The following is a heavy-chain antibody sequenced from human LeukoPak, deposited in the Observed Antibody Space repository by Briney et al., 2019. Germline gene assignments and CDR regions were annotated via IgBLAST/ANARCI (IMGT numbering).Heavy chain of an antibody. Sequence: PGGSLRLSCAASGFTFSGSAMHCVRQASGEGLEWVGRIRSKANSYATAYAASVKGRFTISRDDSKNTAYLQMNSLKTEDTAVYYCARDGAAAGPDRADFDYWGQGTLVTVSS. CDR1: GFTFSGSA. D-gene: IGHD6-13*01. CDR2: IRSKANSYAT. J-gene: IGHJ4*02. CDR3: ARDGAAAGPDRADFDY. V-gene: IGHV3-73*01.